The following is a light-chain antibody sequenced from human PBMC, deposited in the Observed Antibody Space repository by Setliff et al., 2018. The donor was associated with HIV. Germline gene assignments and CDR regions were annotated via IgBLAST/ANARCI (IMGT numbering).Light chain of an antibody. CDR3: SSYTSRTPLYL. CDR1: SSDVGGYNY. J-gene: IGLJ1*01. V-gene: IGLV2-14*03. CDR2: DVS. Sequence: SVLTQPASVSGSPGQSITISCTGTSSDVGGYNYVSWYQQHPGKAPKLMISDVSNRPSGVSNRFSGSKSANTASLTISGLQAEDEADYYCSSYTSRTPLYLFGTGTKVTVL.